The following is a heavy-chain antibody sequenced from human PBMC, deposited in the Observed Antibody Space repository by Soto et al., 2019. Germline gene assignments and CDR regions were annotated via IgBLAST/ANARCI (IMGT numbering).Heavy chain of an antibody. J-gene: IGHJ6*03. Sequence: ASVKVSCKASGYTFTSYDINWVRQATGQGLEWMGWMNPNSGNTGYAQKFQGRVTMTRNTSISTAYMELSSLRSEDTAVYYCARGVVRGVITDHYMDVWGKGTTVTVSS. D-gene: IGHD3-10*01. CDR1: GYTFTSYD. V-gene: IGHV1-8*01. CDR2: MNPNSGNT. CDR3: ARGVVRGVITDHYMDV.